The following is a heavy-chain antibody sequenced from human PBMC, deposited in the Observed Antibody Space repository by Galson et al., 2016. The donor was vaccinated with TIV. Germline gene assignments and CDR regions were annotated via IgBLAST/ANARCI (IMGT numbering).Heavy chain of an antibody. CDR3: VKDRVGATYWGRSFDV. D-gene: IGHD1-26*01. J-gene: IGHJ3*01. Sequence: ASGFIFRNYGMHWVRQAPGRGLEWVAFIRYDGSNKFYADSVKGRFTISRDNSKDTLYVQMNSLRVEDTAVYYCVKDRVGATYWGRSFDVWGQGTMVTVSS. V-gene: IGHV3-30*02. CDR1: GFIFRNYG. CDR2: IRYDGSNK.